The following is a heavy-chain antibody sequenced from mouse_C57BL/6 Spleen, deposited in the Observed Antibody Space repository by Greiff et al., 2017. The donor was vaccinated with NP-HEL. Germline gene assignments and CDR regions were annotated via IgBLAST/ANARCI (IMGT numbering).Heavy chain of an antibody. CDR3: ARYRSNYEAWFAY. J-gene: IGHJ3*01. CDR2: IYPGSGST. Sequence: VQLQQSGAELVKPGASVKMSCKASGYTFTSYWITWVKQRPGQGLEWIGDIYPGSGSTNYNEKFKSKATLTVDTSSSTAYMQLSSLTSEDSAVYYCARYRSNYEAWFAYWGQGTLVTVSA. CDR1: GYTFTSYW. V-gene: IGHV1-55*01. D-gene: IGHD2-5*01.